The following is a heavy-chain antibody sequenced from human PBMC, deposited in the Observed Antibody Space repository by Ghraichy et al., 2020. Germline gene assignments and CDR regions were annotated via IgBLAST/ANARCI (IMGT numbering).Heavy chain of an antibody. V-gene: IGHV3-74*01. CDR1: GFTFSNYW. CDR3: ARDGYYDSSGYYPGFDY. Sequence: GESLNISCAASGFTFSNYWMHWVRQAPGKGLVWVSRINSDGSSTRYADSVKGRFTISRDNAKNTLYLQMNSLRAEDTAVYYCARDGYYDSSGYYPGFDYWGQGTLVTVSS. CDR2: INSDGSST. D-gene: IGHD3-22*01. J-gene: IGHJ4*02.